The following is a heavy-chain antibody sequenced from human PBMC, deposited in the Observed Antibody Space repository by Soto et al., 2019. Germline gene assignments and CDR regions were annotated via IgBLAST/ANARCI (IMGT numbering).Heavy chain of an antibody. D-gene: IGHD6-13*01. J-gene: IGHJ4*02. CDR3: ARKYFSSSWYPAFDY. Sequence: EVQLVESGGGLIQPGGSLRLSCAASGFTVSSNYMSWVRQAPGKGLEWVSVIYSGGSTYYADSVKGRFTISRDNAKNTLSILINSLRAEEAAMYFWARKYFSSSWYPAFDYWGQGTLVTVSS. CDR2: IYSGGST. V-gene: IGHV3-53*01. CDR1: GFTVSSNY.